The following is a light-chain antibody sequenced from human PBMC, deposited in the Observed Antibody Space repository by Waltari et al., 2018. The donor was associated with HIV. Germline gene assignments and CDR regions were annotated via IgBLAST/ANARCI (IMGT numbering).Light chain of an antibody. J-gene: IGKJ4*01. CDR3: QQYGSSPLT. V-gene: IGKV3-20*01. Sequence: EFVLTQSPGTLSLSPGERATLSCRASQSVTSSFLSWYQQKPGQAPRLLIYGGSSRATGIPDRFSGGGSGTDFTLTISRLEPEDFAVYYCQQYGSSPLTFGGGTKVDIK. CDR1: QSVTSSF. CDR2: GGS.